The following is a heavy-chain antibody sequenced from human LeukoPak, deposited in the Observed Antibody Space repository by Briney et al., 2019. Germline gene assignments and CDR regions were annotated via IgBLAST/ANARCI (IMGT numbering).Heavy chain of an antibody. D-gene: IGHD1-26*01. J-gene: IGHJ6*03. CDR1: GGSISSYY. Sequence: SETLSLTCTVSGGSISSYYCSWIRQPPGKGLEWIGEINHSGSTNYNPSLKSRVTISVDTSKNQFSMKLSSVTAADTAVYYCATGKWELQSYYYYYMDVWGKGTTVTVSS. CDR3: ATGKWELQSYYYYYMDV. V-gene: IGHV4-34*01. CDR2: INHSGST.